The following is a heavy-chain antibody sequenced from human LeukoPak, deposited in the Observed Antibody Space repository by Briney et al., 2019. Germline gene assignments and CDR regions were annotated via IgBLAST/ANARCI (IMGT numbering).Heavy chain of an antibody. CDR1: GGSISSYY. D-gene: IGHD3-10*01. V-gene: IGHV4-4*07. Sequence: PSETLSLTCTVSGGSISSYYWSWIRQPAGKGLEWIGRIYTSGSTNYNPSLKSRVTMSVDTSKNQFSLKLSSVTAADTAVYYCARGPTESMVRGVITGKFDYWSQGTLLTVSS. CDR3: ARGPTESMVRGVITGKFDY. CDR2: IYTSGST. J-gene: IGHJ4*02.